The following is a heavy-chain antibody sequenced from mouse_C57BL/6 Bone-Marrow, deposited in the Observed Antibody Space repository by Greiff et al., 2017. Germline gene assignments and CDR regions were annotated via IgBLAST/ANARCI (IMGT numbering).Heavy chain of an antibody. J-gene: IGHJ4*01. CDR2: ISSGGSYT. CDR1: GFTLSSYG. V-gene: IGHV5-6*02. CDR3: SRRYGNYYSYYAMDY. Sequence: EVKLVESGGDLVKPGGSLKLSCAASGFTLSSYGMSWVRQTPDKRLEWVATISSGGSYTYYPASVKGRFTISRGNAKNTLYLQMSSLKSEDTAMYYCSRRYGNYYSYYAMDYWGQGTSVTVSS. D-gene: IGHD2-10*02.